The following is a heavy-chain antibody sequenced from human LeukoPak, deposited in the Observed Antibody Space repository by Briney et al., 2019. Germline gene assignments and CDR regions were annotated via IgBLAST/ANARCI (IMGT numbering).Heavy chain of an antibody. CDR2: MNPNSGNT. Sequence: VASVKVSCKASGYTFTSYDINWVRQATGQGREGRGWMNPNSGNTGYAQKFQGRVTMTRNTSISTAYMELSSLRSEDTVVYYCARVSVGYSSGWQNTIDYWGQGTLVTVSS. V-gene: IGHV1-8*01. CDR1: GYTFTSYD. J-gene: IGHJ4*02. CDR3: ARVSVGYSSGWQNTIDY. D-gene: IGHD6-19*01.